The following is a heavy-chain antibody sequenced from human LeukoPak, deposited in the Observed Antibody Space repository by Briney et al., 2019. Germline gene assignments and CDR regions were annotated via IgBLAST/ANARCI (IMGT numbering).Heavy chain of an antibody. CDR2: IYYSGST. D-gene: IGHD3-10*01. CDR3: ARLRRFGEFEHTGLKLYFDY. V-gene: IGHV4-59*08. J-gene: IGHJ4*02. CDR1: GGSISSYY. Sequence: SETLSLTCTVSGGSISSYYWSWIRQPPGKGLEWIGYIYYSGSTNYNPSLKSRVTISVDTSKNQFSLKLSSVTAADTAMYYCARLRRFGEFEHTGLKLYFDYWGQGTLVTVSS.